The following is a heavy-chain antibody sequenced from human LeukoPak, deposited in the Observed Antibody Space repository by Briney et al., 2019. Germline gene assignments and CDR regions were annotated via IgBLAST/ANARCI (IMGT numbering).Heavy chain of an antibody. Sequence: GGSLRLSCAASGFTFDDYAMHWVRQAPGKGLEWVSLISWDGGSTYYADSVKGRFTISRDNSKNSLYLQMNGLRAEDTALYYCAKDRDSYGDYEDYWGQGTLVTVSS. CDR1: GFTFDDYA. V-gene: IGHV3-43D*03. D-gene: IGHD4-17*01. CDR3: AKDRDSYGDYEDY. CDR2: ISWDGGST. J-gene: IGHJ4*02.